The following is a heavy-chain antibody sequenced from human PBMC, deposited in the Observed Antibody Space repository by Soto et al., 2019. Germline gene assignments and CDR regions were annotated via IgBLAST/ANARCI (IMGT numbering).Heavy chain of an antibody. D-gene: IGHD3-10*01. J-gene: IGHJ4*02. Sequence: SETLSLTCRVSGDSISSTFWWTWVRQPPGKGLEWIGEVYHSGSTRYNPSLKGRVTISVDKPNNQFSLKLTSMTGADTAVYYCARGLWFGELYYFDYWGQGTLVTVSS. CDR2: VYHSGST. V-gene: IGHV4-4*02. CDR1: GDSISSTFW. CDR3: ARGLWFGELYYFDY.